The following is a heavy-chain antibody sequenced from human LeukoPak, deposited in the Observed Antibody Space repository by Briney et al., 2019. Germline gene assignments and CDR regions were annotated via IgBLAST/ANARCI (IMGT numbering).Heavy chain of an antibody. V-gene: IGHV1-46*01. D-gene: IGHD3-10*01. Sequence: ASVKVSCKASGYTFTSYYMHWVRQAPGQGLEWMGIINPSGGSTSYAQKFQGRVTVTRDTSTSTVYMELSSLRSEDTAVYYCARASPGWFGEPVEFDYWGQGTLVTVSS. CDR3: ARASPGWFGEPVEFDY. CDR1: GYTFTSYY. J-gene: IGHJ4*02. CDR2: INPSGGST.